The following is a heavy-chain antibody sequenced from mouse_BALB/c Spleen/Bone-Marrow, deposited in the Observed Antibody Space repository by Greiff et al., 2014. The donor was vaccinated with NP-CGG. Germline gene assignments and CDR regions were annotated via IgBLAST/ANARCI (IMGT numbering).Heavy chain of an antibody. CDR1: GFTFSSFG. D-gene: IGHD2-2*01. V-gene: IGHV5-17*02. Sequence: VHVKQSGGGLVQSGGSRKLSCAASGFTFSSFGMHWVRQAPEKGLEWVAYISSGGSSICFADTMKGRLTISRDNPKNTLFLQLTSLRSEDTAIYYCARGGLRDYFAYWGQGTTLTVSS. CDR2: ISSGGSSI. CDR3: ARGGLRDYFAY. J-gene: IGHJ2*01.